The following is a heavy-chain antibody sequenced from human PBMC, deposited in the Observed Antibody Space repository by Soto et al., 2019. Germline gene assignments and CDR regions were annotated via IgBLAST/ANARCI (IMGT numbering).Heavy chain of an antibody. D-gene: IGHD3-3*01. Sequence: GGALRLSCAASGFTFSSYAMSWVRQAPGKGLEWVSAISGSGGSTYYADSVKGRFTISRDNSKNTLYLQMNSLRAEDTAVYYCAKDQGITIFGVADSYYGMDVWGQGTTVTVSS. CDR3: AKDQGITIFGVADSYYGMDV. CDR2: ISGSGGST. CDR1: GFTFSSYA. J-gene: IGHJ6*02. V-gene: IGHV3-23*01.